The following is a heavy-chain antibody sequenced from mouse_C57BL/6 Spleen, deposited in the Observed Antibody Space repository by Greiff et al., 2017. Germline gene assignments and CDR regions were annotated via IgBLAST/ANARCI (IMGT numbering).Heavy chain of an antibody. D-gene: IGHD2-3*01. CDR1: GYTFTSYG. CDR2: IYPRSGNT. Sequence: VQLVESGAELARPGASVKLSCKASGYTFTSYGISWVKQRTGQGLEWIGEIYPRSGNTYYNEKFKGKATLTADKSSSTAYMELRSLTSEDSAVYFCARRHDGYYAMDYWGQGTSVTVSS. J-gene: IGHJ4*01. CDR3: ARRHDGYYAMDY. V-gene: IGHV1-81*01.